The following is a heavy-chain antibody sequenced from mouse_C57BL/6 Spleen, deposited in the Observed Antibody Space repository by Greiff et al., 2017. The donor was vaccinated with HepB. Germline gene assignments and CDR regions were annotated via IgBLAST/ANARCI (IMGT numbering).Heavy chain of an antibody. CDR2: IWRGGST. CDR1: GFSLTSYG. Sequence: VQLQQSGPGLVQPSQSLSITCTVSGFSLTSYGVHWVRQSPGKGLEWLGVIWRGGSTDYNAAFMSRLSITKDNSKSQVFFKMNSLQADDTAIYYCAKKRTAQASYAMDYWGQGTSVTVSS. CDR3: AKKRTAQASYAMDY. J-gene: IGHJ4*01. V-gene: IGHV2-5*01. D-gene: IGHD3-2*02.